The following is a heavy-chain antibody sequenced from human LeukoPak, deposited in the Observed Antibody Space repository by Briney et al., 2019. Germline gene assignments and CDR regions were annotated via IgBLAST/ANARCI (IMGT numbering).Heavy chain of an antibody. Sequence: ASVKVSCKASGYTFTSYYMHWVRQAPGQGLEWMGIINPSGGSTSYAQKFQGRVTMTRDTSTSTVYMELSSLRSEDTAVYYCARVRAGRAYYYYYYMDVWGKGTTVTVSS. D-gene: IGHD6-19*01. J-gene: IGHJ6*03. CDR2: INPSGGST. CDR3: ARVRAGRAYYYYYYMDV. V-gene: IGHV1-46*01. CDR1: GYTFTSYY.